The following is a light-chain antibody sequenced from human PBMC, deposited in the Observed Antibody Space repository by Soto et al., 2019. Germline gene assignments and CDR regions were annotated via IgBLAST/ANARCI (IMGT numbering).Light chain of an antibody. CDR1: QSISSW. Sequence: DIQLTQSPSTLSASVGDRATITCRASQSISSWLAWYQQKPGKAPKLLVYKASSLESGVPSRFSGSGSGTEFTLTISTLQPDDSATYYCQQYEADPLTFGGGTKVEI. V-gene: IGKV1-5*03. J-gene: IGKJ4*01. CDR2: KAS. CDR3: QQYEADPLT.